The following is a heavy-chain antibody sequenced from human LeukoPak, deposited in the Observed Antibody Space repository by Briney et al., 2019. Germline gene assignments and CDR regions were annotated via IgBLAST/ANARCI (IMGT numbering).Heavy chain of an antibody. CDR1: GGTFSSYA. D-gene: IGHD5-18*01. CDR2: IIPIFGIA. V-gene: IGHV1-69*04. CDR3: ARGYSYGPPDY. J-gene: IGHJ4*02. Sequence: ASVKVSCKASGGTFSSYAISWVRQAPGQGLEWMGRIIPIFGIANYAQKFQGRVTITADKSTSTAYMELSSLRSEDTAVYHCARGYSYGPPDYWGQGTLVTVSS.